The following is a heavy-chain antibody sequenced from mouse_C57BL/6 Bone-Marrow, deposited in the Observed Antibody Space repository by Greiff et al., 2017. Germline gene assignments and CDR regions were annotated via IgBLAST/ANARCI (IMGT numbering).Heavy chain of an antibody. CDR1: GFTFSDYY. J-gene: IGHJ1*03. D-gene: IGHD2-10*02. CDR2: INYDGSST. Sequence: EVQVVESEGGLVQPGSSMKLSCTASGFTFSDYYMAWVSQVPEKGLEWVANINYDGSSTYYLDSLKSRFIFSRDNATNILYLQLSSLKSEYTATDYCARETGDSIVYFDFWGTGTTVTVSS. V-gene: IGHV5-16*01. CDR3: ARETGDSIVYFDF.